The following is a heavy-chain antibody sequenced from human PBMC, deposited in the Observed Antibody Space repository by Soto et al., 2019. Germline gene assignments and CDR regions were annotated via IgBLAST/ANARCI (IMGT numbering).Heavy chain of an antibody. J-gene: IGHJ5*02. CDR1: GFRFSEHA. V-gene: IGHV3-49*04. CDR2: IRNTPYGGTT. Sequence: PGGSLRLSCNCSGFRFSEHAMTWVRQAPGKGLEWVGFIRNTPYGGTTDYAASVRGRFTISRDDSASIAYLQMKSLKTEDSGLYYCSRGSFGYYGPWGPGTLVTVSS. CDR3: SRGSFGYYGP. D-gene: IGHD2-2*03.